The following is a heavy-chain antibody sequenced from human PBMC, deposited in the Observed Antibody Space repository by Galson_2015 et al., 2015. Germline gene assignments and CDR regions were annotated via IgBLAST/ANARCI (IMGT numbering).Heavy chain of an antibody. CDR1: GFTFSSYS. Sequence: SLRLSCAASGFTFSSYSMNWVRQAPGKGLEWVSSISSSSSYIYYADSVKGRFTISRDNSENSVYLQMNNLRAEDTAMYYCARDGPRGTVSGFDSWGQGTLVTVSS. CDR2: ISSSSSYI. CDR3: ARDGPRGTVSGFDS. J-gene: IGHJ4*02. D-gene: IGHD3-10*01. V-gene: IGHV3-21*04.